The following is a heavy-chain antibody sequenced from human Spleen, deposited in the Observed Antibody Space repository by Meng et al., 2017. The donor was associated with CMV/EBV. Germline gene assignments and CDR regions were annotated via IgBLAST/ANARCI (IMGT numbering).Heavy chain of an antibody. CDR2: INHSGSI. V-gene: IGHV4-34*01. Sequence: GYYWNWIRQPPGKGLEWIGEINHSGSINYNPSLKGRVTTSVDTSKKQFSLKVSSVTAADTAVFYCAREGVAFSDGTGYNPYINWFDPWGQGTLVTVSS. J-gene: IGHJ5*02. D-gene: IGHD1-14*01. CDR3: AREGVAFSDGTGYNPYINWFDP. CDR1: GYY.